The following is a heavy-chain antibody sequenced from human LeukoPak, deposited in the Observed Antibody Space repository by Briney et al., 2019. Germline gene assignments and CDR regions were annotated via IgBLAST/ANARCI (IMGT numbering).Heavy chain of an antibody. V-gene: IGHV1-2*02. D-gene: IGHD4-17*01. CDR3: ARDPNLRYDWFDP. CDR1: GCTFTGYY. J-gene: IGHJ5*02. Sequence: ASVKVSCKASGCTFTGYYMHWVRQAPGQGLEWMGWINPNSGGTNYAQKFQGRVTMTRDTSISTAYMELSRLRSDDTAVYYCARDPNLRYDWFDPWGQGTLVTVSS. CDR2: INPNSGGT.